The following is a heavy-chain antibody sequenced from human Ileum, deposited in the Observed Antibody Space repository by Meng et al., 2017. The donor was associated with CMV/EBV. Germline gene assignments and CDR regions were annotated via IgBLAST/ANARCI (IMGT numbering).Heavy chain of an antibody. CDR3: ARKGWNYREAFDM. CDR1: GFTLSSYD. V-gene: IGHV3-48*04. CDR2: ISTQSLTT. J-gene: IGHJ3*02. D-gene: IGHD3-16*02. Sequence: GGSLRLSCVVSGFTLSSYDMHWVRQAPGKGLEWISHISTQSLTTVYADSVKGRFNISRDNAKNSLYLQMNSLRAEDTAVYYCARKGWNYREAFDMWGQGTRVTVSS.